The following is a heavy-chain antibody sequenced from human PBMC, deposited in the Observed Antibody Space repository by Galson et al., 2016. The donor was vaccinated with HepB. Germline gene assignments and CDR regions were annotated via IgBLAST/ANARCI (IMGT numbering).Heavy chain of an antibody. Sequence: LRLSCAASGFAFSESYMTWIRQAPGKGLEWISSISSRGGSAIHYADSVKGRFTISRDNAKNSLFLQMNSLRAEDTAVYYCAREHYFGSGSYFDNWGQGTLVTVSS. CDR1: GFAFSESY. V-gene: IGHV3-11*01. CDR2: ISSRGGSAI. D-gene: IGHD3-10*01. CDR3: AREHYFGSGSYFDN. J-gene: IGHJ4*02.